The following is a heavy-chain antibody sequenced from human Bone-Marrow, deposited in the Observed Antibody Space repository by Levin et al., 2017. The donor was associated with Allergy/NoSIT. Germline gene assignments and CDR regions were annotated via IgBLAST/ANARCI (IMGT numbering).Heavy chain of an antibody. D-gene: IGHD3-10*01. J-gene: IGHJ4*02. CDR2: INPNSGDI. CDR1: GYTFTGNY. Sequence: GESLKISCKASGYTFTGNYIHWVRQAPGQGLEWMGWINPNSGDIHSAEKFQGRVTMTRDTSRTTVYMELRRLRSDDTAVYYCAILLVPFGSGNYYNGDYWGQGTLVTVSS. CDR3: AILLVPFGSGNYYNGDY. V-gene: IGHV1-2*02.